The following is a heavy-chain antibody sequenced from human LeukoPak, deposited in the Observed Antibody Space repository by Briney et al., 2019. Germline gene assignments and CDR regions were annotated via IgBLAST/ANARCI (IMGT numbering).Heavy chain of an antibody. J-gene: IGHJ4*02. CDR2: MYYTGRT. D-gene: IGHD2-2*02. CDR3: TRITIHGNGDY. CDR1: GDSMSYYY. V-gene: IGHV4-59*01. Sequence: PSETLSLTCTVSGDSMSYYYWSWIRQTPGKGLEWLGYMYYTGRTKYNPSLKSRVTFSLDMSKNQFSLKLDSVTAADTAMCYCTRITIHGNGDYWGQGTLVTVSS.